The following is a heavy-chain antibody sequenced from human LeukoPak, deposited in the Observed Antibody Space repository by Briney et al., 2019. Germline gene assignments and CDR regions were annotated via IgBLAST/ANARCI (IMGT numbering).Heavy chain of an antibody. CDR1: GGSISSSSYY. CDR3: ARHACSGGSCSYAFDY. CDR2: IYYSGST. Sequence: PSETLSLTCTVSGGSISSSSYYWGWIRQPPGKGLEWIGSIYYSGSTYYSPSLKSRVTISVDTSKNQFSLKLSSVTAADTAVYYCARHACSGGSCSYAFDYWGQGTLVTVSS. V-gene: IGHV4-39*01. D-gene: IGHD2-15*01. J-gene: IGHJ4*02.